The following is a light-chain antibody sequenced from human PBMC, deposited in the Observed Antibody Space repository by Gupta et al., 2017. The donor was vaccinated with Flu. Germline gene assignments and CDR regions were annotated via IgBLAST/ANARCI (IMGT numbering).Light chain of an antibody. CDR3: QQYGISEYT. CDR1: QSVNNNL. V-gene: IGKV3-20*01. CDR2: GAS. Sequence: EIVLTQSPGTLSLSPGERATLSCRASQSVNNNLLTWYQQKPGQAPRLLIYGASSRATGIPDRFSGSGSGTDFTLTIRRLEPEDFAVYYCQQYGISEYTFGQGTKLEIK. J-gene: IGKJ2*01.